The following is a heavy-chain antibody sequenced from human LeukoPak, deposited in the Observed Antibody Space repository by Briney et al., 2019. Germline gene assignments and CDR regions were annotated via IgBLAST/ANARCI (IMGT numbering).Heavy chain of an antibody. V-gene: IGHV4-59*08. CDR3: ARVRGLGVISPYFDY. CDR1: GGSISSHC. J-gene: IGHJ4*02. D-gene: IGHD3-16*02. Sequence: SETLSLTCSVSGGSISSHCWGWIRRPPGKGLEWLGCIKYSGSTHYNPSLESRVTIPVDTSKNQFSLKLSSVTAADTAVYYCARVRGLGVISPYFDYWGQGILVTVSS. CDR2: IKYSGST.